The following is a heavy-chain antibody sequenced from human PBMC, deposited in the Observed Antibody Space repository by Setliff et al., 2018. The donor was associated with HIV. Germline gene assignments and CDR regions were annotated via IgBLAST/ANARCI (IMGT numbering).Heavy chain of an antibody. J-gene: IGHJ6*02. CDR1: GGSISDTSYY. CDR3: ARGLSVYSYANLYYSHGMDV. CDR2: VHDRGGT. V-gene: IGHV4-39*02. Sequence: KASETLSLTCTVSGGSISDTSYYWAWIRQPPGKGLEWIGGVHDRGGTYNNPSLKSRVILSVDTSKTHFFLKLTSVTAADTATYYCARGLSVYSYANLYYSHGMDVWGQGTTVTVSS. D-gene: IGHD3-16*01.